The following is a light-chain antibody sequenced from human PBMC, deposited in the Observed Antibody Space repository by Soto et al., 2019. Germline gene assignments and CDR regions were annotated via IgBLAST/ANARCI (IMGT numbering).Light chain of an antibody. CDR2: DAS. CDR1: QSISAW. J-gene: IGKJ1*01. CDR3: QQYNSYSPT. Sequence: DIQMTQSPSTLSATAGDRVTIPCRASQSISAWLAWYQQKPGKAPKLLIYDASNLESGVPSRFSGSGSGTEFTLTISSLQPDDFATYYCQQYNSYSPTFGQGTKVDIK. V-gene: IGKV1-5*01.